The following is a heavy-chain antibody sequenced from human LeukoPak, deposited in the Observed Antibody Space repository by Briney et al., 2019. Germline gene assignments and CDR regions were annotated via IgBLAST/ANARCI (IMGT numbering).Heavy chain of an antibody. Sequence: GGSLRLSCAASGFTFKNYGLHWVRQAPGKGLEWVAFISYEGNKEYYAESVKDRFTISRDNSKNTVFLQVNSPEPEDTAVYFCAKDGRPADFWSGYSDFWGQGTLVTVSS. J-gene: IGHJ4*02. V-gene: IGHV3-30*18. D-gene: IGHD3-3*01. CDR1: GFTFKNYG. CDR2: ISYEGNKE. CDR3: AKDGRPADFWSGYSDF.